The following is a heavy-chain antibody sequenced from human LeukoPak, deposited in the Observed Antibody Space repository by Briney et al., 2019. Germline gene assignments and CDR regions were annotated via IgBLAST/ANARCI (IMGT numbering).Heavy chain of an antibody. D-gene: IGHD3-22*01. V-gene: IGHV3-30*18. CDR1: GFTFSDHG. J-gene: IGHJ3*02. CDR3: AEEYDSSGYYSAAFDM. CDR2: MSYDGSKK. Sequence: GGSLRLSCGASGFTFSDHGMHWVRQAPGKGLEWVAVMSYDGSKKYYADSVKGRFTISRDNSKNTLYLQMNSLRVEDTAVYHCAEEYDSSGYYSAAFDMWGQGTMVTVSS.